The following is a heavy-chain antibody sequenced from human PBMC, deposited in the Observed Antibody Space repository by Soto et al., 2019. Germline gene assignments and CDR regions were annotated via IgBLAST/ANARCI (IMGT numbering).Heavy chain of an antibody. Sequence: SETLSLTCTVSGGSISSYYWSWIRQPPGKGLEWIGYIYYSGSANYNPSLKSRVTISVDTSKNQFSLKLSSVTAADTAVYYCARSPRGAAGSDYWGQGTLVTVSS. CDR1: GGSISSYY. CDR2: IYYSGSA. D-gene: IGHD6-13*01. J-gene: IGHJ4*02. CDR3: ARSPRGAAGSDY. V-gene: IGHV4-59*01.